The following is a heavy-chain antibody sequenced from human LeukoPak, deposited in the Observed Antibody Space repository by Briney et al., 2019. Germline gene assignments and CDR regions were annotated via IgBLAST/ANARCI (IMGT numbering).Heavy chain of an antibody. Sequence: ASLKVSCKASGYTFTSYDINWVRQATGQGLEWMGWMNPNSGNTGYAQKFQGRVTITRNTSISTAYMELSSPRSEDTAVYYCARVAYCGGDCQYAFDIWGQGTMVTVSS. CDR1: GYTFTSYD. D-gene: IGHD2-21*02. V-gene: IGHV1-8*03. CDR2: MNPNSGNT. J-gene: IGHJ3*02. CDR3: ARVAYCGGDCQYAFDI.